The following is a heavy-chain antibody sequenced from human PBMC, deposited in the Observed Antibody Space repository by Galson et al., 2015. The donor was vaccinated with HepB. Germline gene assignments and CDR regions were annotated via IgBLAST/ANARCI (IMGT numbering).Heavy chain of an antibody. Sequence: SLRLSCAASGFTFSSYNMNWVRQAPGKGLEWVSSISSSSSYIYYADSVKGRFTISRDNAKNSLYLQMSSLRRDDTAVYYCVRDRTYKGGNFFDFWGQGALVTVSS. CDR2: ISSSSSYI. J-gene: IGHJ4*02. D-gene: IGHD3-10*01. V-gene: IGHV3-21*04. CDR1: GFTFSSYN. CDR3: VRDRTYKGGNFFDF.